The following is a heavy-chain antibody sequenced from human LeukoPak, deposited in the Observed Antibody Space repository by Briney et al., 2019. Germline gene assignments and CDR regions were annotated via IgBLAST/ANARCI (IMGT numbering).Heavy chain of an antibody. CDR1: GGTFSNYT. Sequence: ASVKVSCKASGGTFSNYTISWVRQAPGQGLEWMGRIIPILGIANYAQKFQGRVTITADKSTSTAYMELSSLRSEDTAVYYCASGYCTNGVCPYYFDYWGQGTLVTVSS. J-gene: IGHJ4*02. D-gene: IGHD2-8*01. V-gene: IGHV1-69*02. CDR2: IIPILGIA. CDR3: ASGYCTNGVCPYYFDY.